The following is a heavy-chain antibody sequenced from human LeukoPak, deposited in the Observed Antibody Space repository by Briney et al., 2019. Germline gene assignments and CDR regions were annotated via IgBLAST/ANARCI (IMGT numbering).Heavy chain of an antibody. Sequence: SQTLSLTCAISGDSVSGNSTAYNWIRQSPSRGLEWLGRTYYRSKWYNDYAVSVKSRIIINPDTSKNQLSLQLKSVTPEDTAVYYCARGCPGKGYRAHEAFYFLGQGTMVTVSS. D-gene: IGHD5-12*01. V-gene: IGHV6-1*01. J-gene: IGHJ3*01. CDR3: ARGCPGKGYRAHEAFYF. CDR1: GDSVSGNSTA. CDR2: TYYRSKWYN.